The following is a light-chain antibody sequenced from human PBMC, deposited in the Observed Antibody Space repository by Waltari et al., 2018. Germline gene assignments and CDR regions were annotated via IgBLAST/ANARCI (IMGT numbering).Light chain of an antibody. CDR2: AAS. Sequence: DLQMTQSPSSLSASVGDSVTITCRSSQSISSYLNWYQPKPGKAPKVLIYAASSFQSGVPSRFSGSGAGTDFTLTISSLQPEDFATYYCQQSYSTPSTFGQGTRLEIK. CDR1: QSISSY. CDR3: QQSYSTPST. V-gene: IGKV1-39*01. J-gene: IGKJ5*01.